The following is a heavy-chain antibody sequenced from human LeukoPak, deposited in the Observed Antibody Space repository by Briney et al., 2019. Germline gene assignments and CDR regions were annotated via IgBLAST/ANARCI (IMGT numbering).Heavy chain of an antibody. D-gene: IGHD1-26*01. CDR2: MNPNSGNT. V-gene: IGHV1-8*01. Sequence: ASVKASCKASGYTFTSYDINWVRQATGQGLEWMGWMNPNSGNTGYAQKFQGRVTMTRNTSISTAYMELSSLRSEDTAVYYCARGPPPWENWFDPWGQGTLVTVSS. CDR3: ARGPPPWENWFDP. CDR1: GYTFTSYD. J-gene: IGHJ5*02.